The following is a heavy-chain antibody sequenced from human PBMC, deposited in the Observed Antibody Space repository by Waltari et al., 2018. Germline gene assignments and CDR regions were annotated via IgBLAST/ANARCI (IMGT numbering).Heavy chain of an antibody. J-gene: IGHJ4*02. D-gene: IGHD1-26*01. CDR1: GFTFNTFW. Sequence: EVQLVESGGGLVQPGGSLRLSCVASGFTFNTFWMSWVRQAPGKGLEWVTDIKQDGSDTYYADSVKGRFTVSRYNAKNSLYLQMNSLRVEDTAVYYCARDWEGDRPNFDYWGQGTLVTISS. CDR2: IKQDGSDT. CDR3: ARDWEGDRPNFDY. V-gene: IGHV3-7*04.